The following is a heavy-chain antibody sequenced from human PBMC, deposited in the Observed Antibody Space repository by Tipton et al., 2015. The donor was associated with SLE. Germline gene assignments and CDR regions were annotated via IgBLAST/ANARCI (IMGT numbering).Heavy chain of an antibody. CDR2: IYYSGST. CDR3: ARVSGAFDI. Sequence: QLVQSGAEVKPSETLSLTCTVSGGSISSYYWSWIRQPPGKGLEWIGDIYYSGSTNYNPSLKSRVTISVDTSKSQFSLKLSSGTAAETAVYYCARVSGAFDIGGQGTMVAVAS. V-gene: IGHV4-59*01. J-gene: IGHJ3*02. CDR1: GGSISSYY.